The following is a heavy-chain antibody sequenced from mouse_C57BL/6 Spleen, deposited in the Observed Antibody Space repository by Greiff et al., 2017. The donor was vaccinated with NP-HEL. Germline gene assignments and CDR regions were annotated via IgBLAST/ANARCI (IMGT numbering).Heavy chain of an antibody. CDR3: AGVDYDGFAY. Sequence: VKLQQPGAELVKPGASVKLSCKASGYTFTSYWMHWVKQRPGQGLEWIGMIHPNSGSTNYNEKFKSKATLTVDKSSSTAYMQLSSLTSEDSAVYYCAGVDYDGFAYWGQGTLVTVSA. CDR1: GYTFTSYW. D-gene: IGHD2-4*01. CDR2: IHPNSGST. V-gene: IGHV1-64*01. J-gene: IGHJ3*01.